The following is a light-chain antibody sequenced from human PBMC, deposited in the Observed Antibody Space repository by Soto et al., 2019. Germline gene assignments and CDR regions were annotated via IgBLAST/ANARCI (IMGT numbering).Light chain of an antibody. CDR3: QQCHRYLT. J-gene: IGKJ1*01. V-gene: IGKV1-5*01. CDR1: QSISSW. CDR2: AAS. Sequence: DIQMTQSPSTLSASVGDRFTITCRASQSISSWLAWYQQKPGKAPKLLIYAASSLQSGVPSRFSGSGSGTEFTLTISSLQPDDIATYYCQQCHRYLTFGQGTKVDIK.